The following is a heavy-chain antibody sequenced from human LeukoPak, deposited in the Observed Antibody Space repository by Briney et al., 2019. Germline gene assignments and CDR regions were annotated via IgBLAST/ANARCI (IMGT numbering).Heavy chain of an antibody. CDR1: GGSISSSSYY. J-gene: IGHJ4*02. D-gene: IGHD3-22*01. CDR3: AKNYYYDSSGYPALFDY. CDR2: IYYSGST. Sequence: NASETLSLTCTVSGGSISSSSYYWGWIRQPPGKGLEWIGSIYYSGSTYYNPSLKSRVTISVDTSKNQFSLKLSSVTAADTAVYYCAKNYYYDSSGYPALFDYWGQGTLVTVSS. V-gene: IGHV4-39*01.